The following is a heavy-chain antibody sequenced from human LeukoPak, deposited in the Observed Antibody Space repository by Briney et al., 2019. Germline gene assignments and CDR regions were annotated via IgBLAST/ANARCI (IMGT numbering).Heavy chain of an antibody. J-gene: IGHJ4*02. CDR2: ISSSGSTI. CDR3: ARDRGIVVVPAAVFDY. D-gene: IGHD2-2*01. Sequence: GGSLRLSCAAPGFTFSDYYMSWIRQAPGKGLEWVSYISSSGSTIYYADSVKGRFTISRDNAKNSLYLQMNSLRAEDTAVYYCARDRGIVVVPAAVFDYWGQGTLVTVSS. V-gene: IGHV3-11*04. CDR1: GFTFSDYY.